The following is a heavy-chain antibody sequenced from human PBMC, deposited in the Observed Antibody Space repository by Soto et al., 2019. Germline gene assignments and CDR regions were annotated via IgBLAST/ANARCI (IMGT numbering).Heavy chain of an antibody. D-gene: IGHD6-13*01. CDR2: IVVGSGNT. J-gene: IGHJ6*02. CDR3: AAAYSSSWYDYYYYGMDV. Sequence: GASVKVSCKSSGFTFTSSAVQCVRQARGQRLEWIGWIVVGSGNTNYAQKFQERVTITRDMSTSTAYMELSSLRSEDTAVYYCAAAYSSSWYDYYYYGMDVWGQGTTVTVSS. CDR1: GFTFTSSA. V-gene: IGHV1-58*01.